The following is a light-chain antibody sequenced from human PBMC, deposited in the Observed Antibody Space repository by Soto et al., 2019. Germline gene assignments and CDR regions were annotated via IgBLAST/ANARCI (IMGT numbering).Light chain of an antibody. CDR2: EVS. CDR1: SSDVGGYDF. CDR3: SSYAGSNNYV. V-gene: IGLV2-8*01. Sequence: QSVLTQPPSASVSPGQSVTISCTGTSSDVGGYDFVSWYQQHPGKAPKLMIHEVSKPPSGVPDRFSGSKSGNTASLTVSGLQAEDEADYYCSSYAGSNNYVFGTGTKVTVL. J-gene: IGLJ1*01.